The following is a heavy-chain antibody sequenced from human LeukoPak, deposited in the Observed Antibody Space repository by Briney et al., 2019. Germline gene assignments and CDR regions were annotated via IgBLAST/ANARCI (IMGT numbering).Heavy chain of an antibody. CDR2: ISYDGSNK. Sequence: PGRSLRLACAASGFSFSSYAMHWVRQAPGKGLEWVAVISYDGSNKYYADSVKGRFTISRDNSKNTLYLQMNSLRAEDTAVYYCARDAGDYVALWNFGYWGQGTLVTVSS. D-gene: IGHD4-17*01. CDR1: GFSFSSYA. J-gene: IGHJ4*02. CDR3: ARDAGDYVALWNFGY. V-gene: IGHV3-30*04.